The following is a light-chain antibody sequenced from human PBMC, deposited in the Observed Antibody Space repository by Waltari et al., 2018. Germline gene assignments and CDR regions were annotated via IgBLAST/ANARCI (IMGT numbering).Light chain of an antibody. CDR3: QVWDGDSDVWV. CDR1: NFGVQG. CDR2: DDS. J-gene: IGLJ3*02. Sequence: SYVLTQPPSVSVAPGQPARITWSAYNFGVQGVYWYQKKSGQAPILVVSDDSVRPSGIPGRFSGSNSGSTATLSIRRVEVGDEADYYCQVWDGDSDVWVFGGGTKLTVL. V-gene: IGLV3-21*02.